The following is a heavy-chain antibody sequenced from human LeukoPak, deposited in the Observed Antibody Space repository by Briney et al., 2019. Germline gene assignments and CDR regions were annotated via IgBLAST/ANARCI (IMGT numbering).Heavy chain of an antibody. CDR1: GYTFTSYG. J-gene: IGHJ4*02. Sequence: ASVKVSCKASGYTFTSYGISWVRQAPGQGLEWMGWISAYNGNANYAQKLQGRVTMTTDTSTSTAYMELRSLRSDDTAVYYCARGNGHTAMVLPGDYWGQGTLVTVSS. CDR2: ISAYNGNA. D-gene: IGHD5-18*01. CDR3: ARGNGHTAMVLPGDY. V-gene: IGHV1-18*04.